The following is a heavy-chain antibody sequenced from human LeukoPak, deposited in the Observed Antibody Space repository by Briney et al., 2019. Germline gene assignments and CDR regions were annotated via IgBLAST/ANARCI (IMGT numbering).Heavy chain of an antibody. CDR3: ARVSSGWYYDY. CDR2: ISYDGRNK. D-gene: IGHD6-19*01. J-gene: IGHJ4*02. V-gene: IGHV3-30*04. CDR1: GFTFSSYA. Sequence: GGSLRLSCAASGFTFSSYAMHWVRQAPGKGLEWVAVISYDGRNKYYADSVKGRFTISRDNSKNTLYLQMNSLRAEDTAVYYCARVSSGWYYDYWGQGTLVTVSS.